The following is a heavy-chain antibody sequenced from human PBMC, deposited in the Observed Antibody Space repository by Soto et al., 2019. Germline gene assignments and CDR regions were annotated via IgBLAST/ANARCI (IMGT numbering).Heavy chain of an antibody. J-gene: IGHJ4*02. CDR1: GGSFSGYY. CDR2: INHSGST. Sequence: QVQLQQWGAGLLKPSETLSLTCAVYGGSFSGYYWSCIRHPPGKGLEWIGEINHSGSTNYNPSLKSRVTISVDTSKNQFSLKLSSVTAADTAVYYCARGINGDYVVDYWGQGTLVTVSS. D-gene: IGHD4-17*01. CDR3: ARGINGDYVVDY. V-gene: IGHV4-34*01.